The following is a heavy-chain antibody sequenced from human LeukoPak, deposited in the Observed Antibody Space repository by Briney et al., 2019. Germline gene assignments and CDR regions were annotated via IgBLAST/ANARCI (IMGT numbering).Heavy chain of an antibody. CDR2: ISGRGDST. J-gene: IGHJ4*02. CDR1: GFTFSSYA. CDR3: AREGQLAYFDY. V-gene: IGHV3-23*01. Sequence: PGGSLRLSCAASGFTFSSYAMSWVRQAPGKGLEWVSTISGRGDSTYYADSVKGRFTISRDNSKNTLYLQMNSLRAEDTAVYYCAREGQLAYFDYWGQGTLVTVSS. D-gene: IGHD6-6*01.